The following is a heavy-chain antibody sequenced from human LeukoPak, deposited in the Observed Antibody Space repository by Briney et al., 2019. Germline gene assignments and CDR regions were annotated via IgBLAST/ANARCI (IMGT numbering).Heavy chain of an antibody. CDR1: DGSINSYY. CDR2: IYYNGNT. J-gene: IGHJ6*02. CDR3: ARGRSNYYGMDV. D-gene: IGHD1-26*01. Sequence: SETLSLTCSVSDGSINSYYWNWIRRPPGKGLEWIGYIYYNGNTNYSPSLKSRVTMSVDTSRNLFSLKVSSVTAADTAVYYCARGRSNYYGMDVWGQGTTVTASS. V-gene: IGHV4-59*01.